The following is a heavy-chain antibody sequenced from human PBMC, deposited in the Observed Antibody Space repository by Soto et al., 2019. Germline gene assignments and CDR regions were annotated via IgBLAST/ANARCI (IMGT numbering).Heavy chain of an antibody. D-gene: IGHD3-3*01. CDR3: ARDTAKGDYDFWSGYRANAFDI. CDR2: IIPIFGTA. CDR1: GGTFSSYA. V-gene: IGHV1-69*13. J-gene: IGHJ3*02. Sequence: SVKVSCKASGGTFSSYAISWVRQAPGQGLEWMGGIIPIFGTANYAQKFQGRVTITADESTSTAYMELSSLRSEDTAVYYCARDTAKGDYDFWSGYRANAFDIWGQGTMVTVSS.